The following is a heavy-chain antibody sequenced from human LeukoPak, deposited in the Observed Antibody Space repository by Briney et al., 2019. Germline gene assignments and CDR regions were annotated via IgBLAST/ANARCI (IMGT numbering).Heavy chain of an antibody. V-gene: IGHV1-69*05. CDR1: RGTFSSYA. D-gene: IGHD6-13*01. J-gene: IGHJ5*02. CDR3: ASIAAAGFCFDP. Sequence: SVKVSCKASRGTFSSYAISWVRQAPAQGLEWMGRIIPIFGTANYAQKFQGRVTITTDESTNTAYMELSSLRSEDRAVYYCASIAAAGFCFDPWGQGTLVTVSS. CDR2: IIPIFGTA.